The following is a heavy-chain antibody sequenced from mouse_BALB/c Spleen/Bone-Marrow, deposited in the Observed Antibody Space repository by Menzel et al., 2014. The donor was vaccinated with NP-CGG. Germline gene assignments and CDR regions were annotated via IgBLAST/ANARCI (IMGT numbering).Heavy chain of an antibody. CDR2: INPSNGDT. Sequence: QVQLQQPGAELVKPGASVKLSCKASGCTFTTYWMHWVKLRPGQGFEWIGEINPSNGDTNYNEKFKRKATLTVDKSSSTAYMQLSSLTSEDSAVYYCTIEYEIMTKDYYALDYWGQGTSVTVSS. D-gene: IGHD2-4*01. CDR1: GCTFTTYW. J-gene: IGHJ4*01. V-gene: IGHV1S16*01. CDR3: TIEYEIMTKDYYALDY.